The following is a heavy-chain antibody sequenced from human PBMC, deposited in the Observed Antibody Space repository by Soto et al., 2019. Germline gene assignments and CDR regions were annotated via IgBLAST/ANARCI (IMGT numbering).Heavy chain of an antibody. Sequence: PGGSLRLSCAASGFTFSSYWMHWVRQAPGKGLVWVSRINSDGSSTSYADSVKGRFTISRDNAKNTLYLQMNSLRAEDTAVYYCARESRSTSCYRDWGQGTLVTVSS. CDR1: GFTFSSYW. CDR3: ARESRSTSCYRD. J-gene: IGHJ4*02. CDR2: INSDGSST. V-gene: IGHV3-74*01. D-gene: IGHD2-2*01.